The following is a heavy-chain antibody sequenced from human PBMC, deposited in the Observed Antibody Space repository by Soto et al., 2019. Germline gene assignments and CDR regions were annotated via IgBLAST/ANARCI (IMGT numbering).Heavy chain of an antibody. CDR3: ARESGGATATLDYYCFDMGV. D-gene: IGHD5-12*01. CDR1: GDTFTGYY. CDR2: INPNSGVT. Sequence: QVQLVQSGAEVKKPGASVTVSCRASGDTFTGYYMHWVRQAPGQGLEWMGWINPNSGVTMYAQKFQVWVTMTRDTSIRTVYMELSRLRSDDTAVYYCARESGGATATLDYYCFDMGVWGTGNTVTVPS. J-gene: IGHJ6*03. V-gene: IGHV1-2*04.